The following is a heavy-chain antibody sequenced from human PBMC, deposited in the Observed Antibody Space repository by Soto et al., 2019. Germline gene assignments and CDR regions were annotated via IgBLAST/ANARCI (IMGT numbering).Heavy chain of an antibody. D-gene: IGHD3-3*02. CDR1: GFNVSSNY. CDR2: LYGGGNK. Sequence: EVQLVESGGGLIQPGGSLRLSCAASGFNVSSNYMTWVRQAPGKGLEWVSLLYGGGNKYYADSVKGRFTISRDNSKNTLYLQMNSLKAEDTAVYYCARDSALTFNGLDVWGRGTTVTVSS. J-gene: IGHJ6*02. V-gene: IGHV3-53*01. CDR3: ARDSALTFNGLDV.